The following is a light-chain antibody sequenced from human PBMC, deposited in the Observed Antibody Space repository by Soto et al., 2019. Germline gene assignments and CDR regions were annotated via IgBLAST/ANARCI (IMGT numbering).Light chain of an antibody. CDR2: NSD. V-gene: IGLV1-44*01. J-gene: IGLJ1*01. CDR3: AAWDDRLDVDV. CDR1: SSNIGATA. Sequence: QSVLTQPPSASGTPGQRVSISCSGSSSNIGATAVHWYQHLPGTAPKLLIYNSDQRPSGVPDRFSGSKSGTSASQAVRGLQPEDEADYYCAAWDDRLDVDVLGTGTKVTVL.